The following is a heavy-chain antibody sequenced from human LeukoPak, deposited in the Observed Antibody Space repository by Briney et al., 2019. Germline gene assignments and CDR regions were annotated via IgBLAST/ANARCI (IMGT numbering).Heavy chain of an antibody. CDR1: GYTFTGYY. CDR3: ARAIAVAGMAPAF. J-gene: IGHJ4*02. Sequence: ASVKVSCKASGYTFTGYYMHWVRQAPGQGLEWMGWINPNSGGTNYAQKFQGRVTMTRDTSISTAYMELSRLRSDDTAVYYCARAIAVAGMAPAFWGQGTLVTVSS. CDR2: INPNSGGT. V-gene: IGHV1-2*02. D-gene: IGHD6-19*01.